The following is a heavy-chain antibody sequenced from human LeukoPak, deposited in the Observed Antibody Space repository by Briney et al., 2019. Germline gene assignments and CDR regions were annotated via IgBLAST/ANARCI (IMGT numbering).Heavy chain of an antibody. CDR3: VRDCASDCSIKGHYYFDL. Sequence: ASVKVSCKASGYTFTGYYMQWVRQAPGQGLEWMGWISTDKADTYYAQNYQGRVTMTIDTSTSTAYMELRSLRSDDTAVYYCVRDCASDCSIKGHYYFDLWGRGTLVTVSS. V-gene: IGHV1-18*04. CDR2: ISTDKADT. CDR1: GYTFTGYY. J-gene: IGHJ2*01. D-gene: IGHD2-21*02.